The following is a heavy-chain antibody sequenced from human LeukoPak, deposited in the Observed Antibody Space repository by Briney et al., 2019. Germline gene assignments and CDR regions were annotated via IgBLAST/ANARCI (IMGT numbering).Heavy chain of an antibody. J-gene: IGHJ4*02. CDR1: GGSISSSSYY. CDR3: ARLPPEFGEGRDPE. CDR2: IYYSGST. V-gene: IGHV4-39*01. D-gene: IGHD3-10*01. Sequence: SETLSLTCTVSGGSISSSSYYWGWIRQPPGKGLEWIGSIYYSGSTYYNPSLKSRVTISVDTCKNQFSLKLTSVTAADAAAYYRARLPPEFGEGRDPEWGQGTLVTVSS.